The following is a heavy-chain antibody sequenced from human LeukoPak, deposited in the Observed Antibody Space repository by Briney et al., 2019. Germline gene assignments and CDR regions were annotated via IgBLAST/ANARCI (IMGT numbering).Heavy chain of an antibody. CDR1: GFTFSSYR. Sequence: GGALRLSYAASGFTFSSYRMDWVRGAPGKRLEWVSSISSSSSYIYYADSVKGRFTISRDNAKNSLYLQMNSLRAEDTAVYYCARDQSGNNDFWKGDDAFDIWGQGTMVTVSS. V-gene: IGHV3-21*01. D-gene: IGHD3-3*01. CDR3: ARDQSGNNDFWKGDDAFDI. J-gene: IGHJ3*02. CDR2: ISSSSSYI.